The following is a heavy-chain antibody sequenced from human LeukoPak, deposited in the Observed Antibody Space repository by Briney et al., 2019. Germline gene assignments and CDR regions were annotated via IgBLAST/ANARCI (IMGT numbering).Heavy chain of an antibody. Sequence: GGSLRLSCAASGITFSSNSMNWVRQAPGKGLEWVSSISSSSSYIYYADSVKGRFTISRDNAKNSLYLQMDSLRAEDTAVYYCAKDGTSYYYIYYWGQGTLVTVSS. J-gene: IGHJ4*02. D-gene: IGHD2/OR15-2a*01. CDR2: ISSSSSYI. V-gene: IGHV3-21*01. CDR1: GITFSSNS. CDR3: AKDGTSYYYIYY.